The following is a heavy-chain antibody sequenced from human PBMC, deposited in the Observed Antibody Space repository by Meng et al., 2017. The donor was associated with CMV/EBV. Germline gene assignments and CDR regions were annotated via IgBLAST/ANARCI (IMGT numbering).Heavy chain of an antibody. CDR3: AGDVLGYCSGGSCYGLDY. Sequence: SVKVSCKASGGTFSSYSISWVRQAPGQGLEWMGGRIPIFGTANYAQKFQGRVTITTDESTSTAYMELSSLRSEDTAVYYCAGDVLGYCSGGSCYGLDYWGQGTLVTSPQ. CDR2: RIPIFGTA. CDR1: GGTFSSYS. D-gene: IGHD2-15*01. J-gene: IGHJ4*02. V-gene: IGHV1-69*05.